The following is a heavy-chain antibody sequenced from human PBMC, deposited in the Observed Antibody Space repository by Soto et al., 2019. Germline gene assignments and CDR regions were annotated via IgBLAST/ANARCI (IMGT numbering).Heavy chain of an antibody. V-gene: IGHV4-61*01. Sequence: QVQLQESGPGLLKPSETLSLTCSVSGGSVSDKTYYWSWIRQPPGKRLEWIGYVYYSGTTNYNPSLTSRVTISVVLSKNRFYLRLSSVTTADTALYYCARTTAVPNTLRSRYFFDYWGQGTLVTVSS. D-gene: IGHD4-17*01. CDR2: VYYSGTT. CDR1: GGSVSDKTYY. CDR3: ARTTAVPNTLRSRYFFDY. J-gene: IGHJ4*02.